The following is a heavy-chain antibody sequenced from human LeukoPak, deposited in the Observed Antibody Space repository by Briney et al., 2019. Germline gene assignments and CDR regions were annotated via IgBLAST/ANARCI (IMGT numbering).Heavy chain of an antibody. CDR1: GFTFSTYE. CDR2: ISSSGSTI. CDR3: AREGAYNWNAADAFDI. D-gene: IGHD1-20*01. V-gene: IGHV3-48*03. Sequence: PGGSLRLSCAASGFTFSTYEMNWVRQAPGKGLEWVSYISSSGSTIYYADSVKGRFTISRDNAKNSLYLQMNSLRAEDTAVYYCAREGAYNWNAADAFDIWGQRTMVTVSS. J-gene: IGHJ3*02.